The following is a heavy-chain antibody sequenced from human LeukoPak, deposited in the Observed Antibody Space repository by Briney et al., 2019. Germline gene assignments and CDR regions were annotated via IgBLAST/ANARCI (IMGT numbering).Heavy chain of an antibody. J-gene: IGHJ6*03. CDR1: GGSISSYH. CDR3: ARRDGYCSGGTCGYFYMDV. D-gene: IGHD2-15*01. Sequence: SETLSLTCTVSGGSISSYHWSWIRQPPGKGLEWLGYIYYSGSTNYNPSLKSRVTISVATSKSQFSLKLTSVTAADTAVYYCARRDGYCSGGTCGYFYMDVWGKGTTVTVSS. CDR2: IYYSGST. V-gene: IGHV4-59*08.